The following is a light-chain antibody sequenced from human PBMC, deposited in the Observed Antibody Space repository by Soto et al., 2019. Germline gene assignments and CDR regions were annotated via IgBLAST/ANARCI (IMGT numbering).Light chain of an antibody. V-gene: IGKV1-39*01. Sequence: IQLTQSPSSLSASVGDSVTVTCRASQSINLYLNWYQQKPGKVPTLLIYGASTLQSGVPSRFSGGGSRTDFTLVISSLQTEVFATYCCQQSYRSPYTFGQGTKLEI. J-gene: IGKJ2*01. CDR3: QQSYRSPYT. CDR1: QSINLY. CDR2: GAS.